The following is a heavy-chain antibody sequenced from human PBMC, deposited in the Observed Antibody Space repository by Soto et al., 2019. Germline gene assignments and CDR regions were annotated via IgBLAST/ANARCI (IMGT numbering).Heavy chain of an antibody. CDR3: ARTRITSTAATFDP. CDR2: MSDSGSS. J-gene: IGHJ5*02. Sequence: PSETLSLTCTVSGGSLSTYYWSWIRQPPGKGLEWIVYMSDSGSSNYNPSLKSRVIMSVDTSKNQVSLKLSSVTAADTAIYYCARTRITSTAATFDPWGQGTLVTVSS. CDR1: GGSLSTYY. D-gene: IGHD1-20*01. V-gene: IGHV4-59*01.